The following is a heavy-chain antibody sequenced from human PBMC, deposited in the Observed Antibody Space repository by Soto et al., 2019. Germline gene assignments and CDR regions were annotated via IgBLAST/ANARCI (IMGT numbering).Heavy chain of an antibody. D-gene: IGHD2-2*01. CDR2: INFSGVTV. J-gene: IGHJ3*02. Sequence: VQLVESGGGLVEPGGSLRLSCEASGFPFSDHYMNWIRQAPGKGLEWISYINFSGVTVYYAASVKGRFTISRDNAKKSIYLQMPRPTAGDTAMYYCVRDPSPSHGFDNWGQGTMVIVSS. CDR1: GFPFSDHY. V-gene: IGHV3-11*01. CDR3: VRDPSPSHGFDN.